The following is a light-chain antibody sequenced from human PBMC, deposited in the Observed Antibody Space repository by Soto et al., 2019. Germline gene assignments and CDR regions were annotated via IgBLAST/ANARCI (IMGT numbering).Light chain of an antibody. CDR3: QQYGSSLFT. CDR2: GAS. V-gene: IGKV3-20*01. CDR1: QSVSSSY. J-gene: IGKJ3*01. Sequence: EIVXTXXXXTLSLSPGERATLSCRASQSVSSSYLAWYQQKPGQAPRLLIYGASSRATGIPDRFSGSGSGTDFTLTISRLEPEDFAVYYCQQYGSSLFTFGPGTKVDIK.